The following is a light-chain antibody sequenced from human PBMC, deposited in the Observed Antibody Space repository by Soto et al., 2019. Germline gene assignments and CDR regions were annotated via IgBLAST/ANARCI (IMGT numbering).Light chain of an antibody. Sequence: DIQMTQSPSSLYASVGDRVTITCQASQDISNYLNWYQQKPRKAPKLLIYDASNLETGVPSRFSGSGSGTDFNFTISSLQPEDIATYYCQQYDNVPPITFGQGTRLEIK. CDR1: QDISNY. CDR3: QQYDNVPPIT. CDR2: DAS. V-gene: IGKV1-33*01. J-gene: IGKJ5*01.